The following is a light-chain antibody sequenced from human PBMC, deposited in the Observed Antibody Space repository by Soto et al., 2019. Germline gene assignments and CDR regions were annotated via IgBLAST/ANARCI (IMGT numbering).Light chain of an antibody. J-gene: IGLJ1*01. CDR3: QSYDSSLREV. Sequence: QSVLTQPPSVSGAPGQRVTISCTGSSSNIGAGYDVHWYQQLPGTAPKLLIYGNSNRPSGVPDRFSGSKSGTSASLAITGLQAEDEADYYCQSYDSSLREVFGTGTRSPS. CDR2: GNS. V-gene: IGLV1-40*01. CDR1: SSNIGAGYD.